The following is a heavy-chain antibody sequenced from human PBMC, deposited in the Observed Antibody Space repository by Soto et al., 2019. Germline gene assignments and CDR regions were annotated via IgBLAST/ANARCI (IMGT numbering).Heavy chain of an antibody. CDR3: ARDIVLVTSTFDY. J-gene: IGHJ4*02. Sequence: GGSLRLSCAASGFTFSSYAMSWVRQAPGKGLDWVSAITDTGGTTYYADSVKGRFTISRDNSKSTLYLQMNSLRAEDTAMYYCARDIVLVTSTFDYWGQGTLVTVSS. V-gene: IGHV3-23*01. D-gene: IGHD2-21*02. CDR1: GFTFSSYA. CDR2: ITDTGGTT.